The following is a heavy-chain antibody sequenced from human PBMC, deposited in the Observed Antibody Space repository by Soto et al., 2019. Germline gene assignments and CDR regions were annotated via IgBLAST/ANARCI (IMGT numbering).Heavy chain of an antibody. CDR1: GYTFTSYD. CDR3: ARGGDYYDSSGYYHTEPYAFDI. V-gene: IGHV1-8*01. J-gene: IGHJ3*02. CDR2: MNPNSGNT. Sequence: ASVKVSCKASGYTFTSYDINWVRQATGQGLEWMGWMNPNSGNTGYAQKFQGRVTMTRNTSISTAYMELSSLRSEDTAVYYCARGGDYYDSSGYYHTEPYAFDIWGQGTMVTVSS. D-gene: IGHD3-22*01.